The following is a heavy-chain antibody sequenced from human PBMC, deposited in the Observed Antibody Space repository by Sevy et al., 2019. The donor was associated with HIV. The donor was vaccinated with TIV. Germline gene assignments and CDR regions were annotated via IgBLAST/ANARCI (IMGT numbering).Heavy chain of an antibody. V-gene: IGHV4-59*01. CDR3: ARAPPVRSGDDSLNWFDP. D-gene: IGHD5-12*01. Sequence: SETLSLTCTVSGGSISAYYWCWIRQPPGKGLEYLGYIYYTGSTNYNPSLKSRVTISVDTSKNQFSLKLSSVTAADTAVYYCARAPPVRSGDDSLNWFDPWGQGTLVTVSS. CDR1: GGSISAYY. J-gene: IGHJ5*02. CDR2: IYYTGST.